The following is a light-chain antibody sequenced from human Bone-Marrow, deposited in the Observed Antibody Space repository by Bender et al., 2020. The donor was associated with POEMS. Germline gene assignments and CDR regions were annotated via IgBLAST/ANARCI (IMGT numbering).Light chain of an antibody. CDR2: VNS. CDR1: SSNIGAGYD. V-gene: IGLV1-40*01. Sequence: QSVLTQPPSVSGAPGQRVTISCTGSSSNIGAGYDVHWYQQLPGTAPKLLIYVNSNRPSGVPDRFSGSQSGNTASLTISGLQVDDEAEYYCASYGGTYTFVFGTGTAVTV. J-gene: IGLJ1*01. CDR3: ASYGGTYTFV.